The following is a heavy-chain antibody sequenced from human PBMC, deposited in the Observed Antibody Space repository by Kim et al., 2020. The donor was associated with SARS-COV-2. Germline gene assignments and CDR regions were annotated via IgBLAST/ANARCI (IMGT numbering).Heavy chain of an antibody. D-gene: IGHD6-13*01. CDR3: ARQRISIWYERWFDP. V-gene: IGHV4-39*01. J-gene: IGHJ5*02. CDR2: IYYSGST. Sequence: SETLSLTCTVCGGSISSSSYYWGWIRQPPGKGLEWIGSIYYSGSTYYNPSLKSRVTISVDTSKNQFSLKLSSVTAADTAVYYCARQRISIWYERWFDPWGQGTLVTVSS. CDR1: GGSISSSSYY.